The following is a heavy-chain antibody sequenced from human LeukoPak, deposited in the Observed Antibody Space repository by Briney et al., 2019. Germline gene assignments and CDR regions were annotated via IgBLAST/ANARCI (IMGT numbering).Heavy chain of an antibody. CDR1: GGSISSSSYY. CDR3: ARHPIGYCSGGSCRPFDY. CDR2: IYYSGST. V-gene: IGHV4-39*01. Sequence: SETLSLTCTVSGGSISSSSYYWGWIRQPPGKGLEWIGSIYYSGSTYYNPSLKSRVTISVDTPKNQFSLKLSSVTAADTAVYYCARHPIGYCSGGSCRPFDYWGQGTLVTVSS. J-gene: IGHJ4*02. D-gene: IGHD2-15*01.